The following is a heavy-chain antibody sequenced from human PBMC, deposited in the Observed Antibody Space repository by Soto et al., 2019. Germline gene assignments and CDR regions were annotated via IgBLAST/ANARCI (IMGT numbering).Heavy chain of an antibody. D-gene: IGHD1-26*01. CDR2: ISGSGGST. CDR1: GFTFSSYA. J-gene: IGHJ6*02. CDR3: AKGEWEPKPIYYYDGMDV. Sequence: EVQLLESGGGLVQPGGSLRLSCAASGFTFSSYAMSWVRQAPGKGLEWVSAISGSGGSTYYADSVKGRFTISRDNSKNTLYLQKNSLRAEDTAVYYCAKGEWEPKPIYYYDGMDVWGQGTTVTGSS. V-gene: IGHV3-23*01.